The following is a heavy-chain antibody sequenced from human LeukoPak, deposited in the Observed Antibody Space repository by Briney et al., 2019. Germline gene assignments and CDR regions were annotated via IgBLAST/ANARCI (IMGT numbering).Heavy chain of an antibody. V-gene: IGHV3-23*01. D-gene: IGHD2-2*01. CDR2: ISGHGDAT. CDR1: GFTFSNYA. J-gene: IGHJ5*02. Sequence: GGFLRLSCAASGFTFSNYAMTWVRQAPGKGPEWVSTISGHGDATYYADSVKGRFTISRDNLKNTLSVQMNSLRAEDTAVYFCARVRCSGTSCYPNWFDPRGQGTLVTVS. CDR3: ARVRCSGTSCYPNWFDP.